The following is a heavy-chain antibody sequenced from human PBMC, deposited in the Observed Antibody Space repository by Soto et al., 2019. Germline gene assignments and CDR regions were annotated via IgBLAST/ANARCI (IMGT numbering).Heavy chain of an antibody. D-gene: IGHD5-18*01. J-gene: IGHJ4*02. CDR3: ARFPRGYSYGHFDY. V-gene: IGHV4-30-4*02. CDR1: GGSISSGDYY. CDR2: IYYSGST. Sequence: SETLSLTCTVSGGSISSGDYYWSWIRQPPGKGLEWIGYIYYSGSTYYNPSLKSRVTISVDTSKNQFSLKLSSVTAADTAVYYCARFPRGYSYGHFDYWGQGTLVTVSS.